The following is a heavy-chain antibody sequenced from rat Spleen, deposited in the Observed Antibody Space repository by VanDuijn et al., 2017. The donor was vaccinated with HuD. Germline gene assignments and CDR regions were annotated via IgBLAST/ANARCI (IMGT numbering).Heavy chain of an antibody. CDR2: IITAADNT. J-gene: IGHJ4*01. Sequence: EVQLVESGGGLVQPGWSLKLSCTASGFTFSNYDMAWVRQTPTRGLEWVASIITAADNTYYRDSLKGRFTISRDNAQNTLYLQMNSLRSEDTATYYCARHNSGYGVMDAWGQGASVTVSS. V-gene: IGHV5S23*01. D-gene: IGHD4-3*01. CDR1: GFTFSNYD. CDR3: ARHNSGYGVMDA.